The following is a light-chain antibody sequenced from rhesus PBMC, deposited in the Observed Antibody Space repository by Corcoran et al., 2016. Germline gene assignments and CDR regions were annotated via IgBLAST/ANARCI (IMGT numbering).Light chain of an antibody. J-gene: IGLJ1*01. CDR1: SSDIGKYNF. CDR3: SSLGDAYIFI. V-gene: IGLV2-32*02. Sequence: QAVLTQPRSVSGSPGQSINISCTGTSSDIGKYNFVSWYQQHPDTAPKLMIYDVNKRPSGVSDRFSGSKSGNTASLPISGLHPEDAADYYCSSLGDAYIFIFGGGTRLNVL. CDR2: DVN.